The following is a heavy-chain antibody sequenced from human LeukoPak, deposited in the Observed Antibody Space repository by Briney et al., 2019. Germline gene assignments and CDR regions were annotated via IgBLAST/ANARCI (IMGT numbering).Heavy chain of an antibody. CDR2: IYTSGCT. V-gene: IGHV4-61*02. Sequence: SETLLLTFTVPGGSISSGSCSWSWIRQPAGKGLEWIGRIYTSGCTDYNPSLKSRVTISVDTSKNQFSLKLSSVTAAGTAVYYCARAFFGYSSSAVGDWGQGTLVTVS. CDR1: GGSISSGSCS. D-gene: IGHD6-6*01. J-gene: IGHJ4*02. CDR3: ARAFFGYSSSAVGD.